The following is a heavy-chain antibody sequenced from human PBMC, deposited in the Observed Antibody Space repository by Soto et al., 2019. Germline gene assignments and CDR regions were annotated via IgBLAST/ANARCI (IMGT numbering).Heavy chain of an antibody. CDR3: ARVSGSYYFGMDV. D-gene: IGHD1-26*01. J-gene: IGHJ6*02. V-gene: IGHV4-4*02. Sequence: QVQLQESGPGLVKPSGTLSLTCAVSGGSISSSNWWSWVRQPPGKGLEWIGVIYHSGSTNYNPSLKSRVTISVGKPENQFSPMPSSVTAPDTAVYYCARVSGSYYFGMDVWGQATTVTVSS. CDR1: GGSISSSNW. CDR2: IYHSGST.